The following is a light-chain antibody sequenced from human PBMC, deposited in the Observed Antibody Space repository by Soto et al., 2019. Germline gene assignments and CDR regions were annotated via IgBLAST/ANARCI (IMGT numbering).Light chain of an antibody. J-gene: IGKJ5*01. CDR2: AAS. CDR1: QSFSSN. Sequence: EIVMTQSPATLSVSPGERATLSCRASQSFSSNLAWYQQNPGQAPMLLIYAASTRATGVPARFSGSGSGTEFTLTIDSLQSEDFAVYYCQQYNNWLITFGQGTRLEIK. CDR3: QQYNNWLIT. V-gene: IGKV3-15*01.